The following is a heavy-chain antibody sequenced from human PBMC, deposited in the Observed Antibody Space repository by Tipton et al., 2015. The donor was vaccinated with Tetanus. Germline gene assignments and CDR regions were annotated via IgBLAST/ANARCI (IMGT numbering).Heavy chain of an antibody. CDR2: SWYDGTDK. V-gene: IGHV3-33*01. CDR3: AREADCSGGSCFSGDFDN. CDR1: GLIFSSYG. D-gene: IGHD2-15*01. Sequence: LSLTCAASGLIFSSYGIHWVRQAPGKGLEWVAVSWYDGTDKYYADSVKGRFTISRDNSKNTLYLQMNSLRAEDTAVYYCAREADCSGGSCFSGDFDNWGQGTQVTVSS. J-gene: IGHJ4*02.